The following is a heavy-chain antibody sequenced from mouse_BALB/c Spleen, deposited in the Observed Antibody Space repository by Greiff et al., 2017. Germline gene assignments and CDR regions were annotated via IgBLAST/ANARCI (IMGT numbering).Heavy chain of an antibody. J-gene: IGHJ4*01. D-gene: IGHD2-2*01. CDR2: ISSGGGST. V-gene: IGHV5-12-1*01. CDR3: ARQGGLRRAMDY. Sequence: EVQVVESGGGLVKPGGSLKLSCAASGFAFSSYDMSWVRQTPEKRLEWVAYISSGGGSTYYPDTVKGRFTISRDNAKNTLYLQMSSLKSEDTAMYYCARQGGLRRAMDYWGQGTSVTVSS. CDR1: GFAFSSYD.